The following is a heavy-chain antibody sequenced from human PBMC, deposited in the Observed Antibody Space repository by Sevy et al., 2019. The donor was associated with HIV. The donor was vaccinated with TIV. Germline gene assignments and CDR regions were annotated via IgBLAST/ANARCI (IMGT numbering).Heavy chain of an antibody. J-gene: IGHJ4*02. CDR1: GYTFTGYY. D-gene: IGHD3-9*01. CDR3: ARGHDILTGYSYTLDY. CDR2: INPNSGGT. V-gene: IGHV1-2*06. Sequence: ASVKVSCKASGYTFTGYYMHWVRQAPGQGLEWMGRINPNSGGTNYAQMFQGRVTMTRDTSISTAYMELSRLRSDDTAVYYCARGHDILTGYSYTLDYWGQGTLVTVSS.